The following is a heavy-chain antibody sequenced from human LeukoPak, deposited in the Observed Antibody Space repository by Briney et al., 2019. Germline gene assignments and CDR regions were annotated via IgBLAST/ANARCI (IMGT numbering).Heavy chain of an antibody. CDR2: ISAYNGNT. CDR1: GYTFTSYG. J-gene: IGHJ4*02. Sequence: ASVKVSCKASGYTFTSYGINWVRQAPGQGLEWMGWISAYNGNTNYAQKLQGRVTMTTDTSTSIVYMELSSLRSEDTAVYYCASVTGDEDYWGQGTLVTVSS. D-gene: IGHD7-27*01. CDR3: ASVTGDEDY. V-gene: IGHV1-18*01.